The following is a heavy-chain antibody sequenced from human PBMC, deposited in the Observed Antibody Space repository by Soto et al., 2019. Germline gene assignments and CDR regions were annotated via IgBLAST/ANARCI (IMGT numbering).Heavy chain of an antibody. V-gene: IGHV3-53*02. CDR2: IYSGGST. CDR1: GFTVSSNY. CDR3: AGEGGGESVGHFDY. D-gene: IGHD3-16*01. J-gene: IGHJ4*02. Sequence: EVQLVETGGGLIQPGGSLRLSCAASGFTVSSNYMSWVRQAPGKGLEWVSVIYSGGSTYYADSVKGRFTISRDNSKNTLYRQMTSLRAEDTAVYYCAGEGGGESVGHFDYWGQGTLVTVSS.